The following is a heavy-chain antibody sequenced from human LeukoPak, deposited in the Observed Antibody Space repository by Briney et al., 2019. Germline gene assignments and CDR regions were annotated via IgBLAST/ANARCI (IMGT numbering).Heavy chain of an antibody. V-gene: IGHV3-66*01. J-gene: IGHJ3*02. Sequence: GSLRLSCAASGFTVSSNYMSWVRQAPGKGLEWVSVIYSGGSTYYADSVKGRFTISRDNSKNTLYLQMNSLRAEDTAVYYCARDRPLYYYDSSDAFDIWGQGTMVTVSS. CDR2: IYSGGST. D-gene: IGHD3-22*01. CDR1: GFTVSSNY. CDR3: ARDRPLYYYDSSDAFDI.